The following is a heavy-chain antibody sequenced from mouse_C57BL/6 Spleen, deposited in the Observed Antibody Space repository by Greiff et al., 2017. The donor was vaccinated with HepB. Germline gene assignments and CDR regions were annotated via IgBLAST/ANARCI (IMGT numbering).Heavy chain of an antibody. Sequence: QVQLKQSGAELVRPGSSVKLSCKASGYTFTSYWMHWVKQRPIQGLEWIGNIDPSDSETHYNQKFKDKATLTVDKSSSTAYMQLSSLTSEDSAVYYCARKSYDYDGYFDYWGQGTTLTVSS. CDR2: IDPSDSET. CDR3: ARKSYDYDGYFDY. CDR1: GYTFTSYW. V-gene: IGHV1-52*01. J-gene: IGHJ2*01. D-gene: IGHD2-4*01.